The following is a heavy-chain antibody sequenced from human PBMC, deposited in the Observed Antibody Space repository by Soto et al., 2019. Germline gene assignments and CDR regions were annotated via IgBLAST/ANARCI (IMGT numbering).Heavy chain of an antibody. CDR1: GFTFDDYG. V-gene: IGHV3-20*01. D-gene: IGHD2-8*01. CDR2: TNWNGGST. CDR3: ARDRSLLYVGQGENWFDP. J-gene: IGHJ5*02. Sequence: GGSLRLSCAASGFTFDDYGMSWVRQAPGKGLEWVSGTNWNGGSTGYADSVKGRFTISRDNAKNSLYLQMNSLRAEDTALYHCARDRSLLYVGQGENWFDPWGQGTLVTVSS.